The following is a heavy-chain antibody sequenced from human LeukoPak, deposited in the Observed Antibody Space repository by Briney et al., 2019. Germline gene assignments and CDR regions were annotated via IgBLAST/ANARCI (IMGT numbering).Heavy chain of an antibody. CDR3: AMRKPYDSSGPFDY. J-gene: IGHJ4*02. D-gene: IGHD3-22*01. CDR1: GYTFTSYA. V-gene: IGHV1-3*01. CDR2: INAGNGNT. Sequence: GASVKVSCEASGYTFTSYAMHWVRQAPGQRLEWMGWINAGNGNTKYSQKFQGRVTITRDTSASTVYMELSSLRSEDTAMYYCAMRKPYDSSGPFDYWGQGTLVTVSS.